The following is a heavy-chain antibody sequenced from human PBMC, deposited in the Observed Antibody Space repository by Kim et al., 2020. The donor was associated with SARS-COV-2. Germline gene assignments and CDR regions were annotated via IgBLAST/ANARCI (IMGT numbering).Heavy chain of an antibody. V-gene: IGHV4-39*01. Sequence: SETLSLTCTVSGGSISSSSYYWGWIRQPPGKGLEWIGSIYYSGSTYYNPSLKSRVTISVDTSKNQFSLKLSSVTAADTAVYYCASSPISSSSWYSGSHNWFDPWGQGTLVTVSS. D-gene: IGHD6-13*01. CDR1: GGSISSSSYY. J-gene: IGHJ5*02. CDR3: ASSPISSSSWYSGSHNWFDP. CDR2: IYYSGST.